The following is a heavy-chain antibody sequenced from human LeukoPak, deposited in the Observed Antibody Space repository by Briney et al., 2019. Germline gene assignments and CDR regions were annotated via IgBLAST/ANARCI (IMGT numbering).Heavy chain of an antibody. J-gene: IGHJ3*02. V-gene: IGHV3-21*04. Sequence: GGSLRLSCAASGFTFDDYAMHWVRQAPGKGLEWVSSISSSSNYIFYADSVRGRFTISRDNAKNSLFLQMNSLRAEDTAIYYCAKDSFSYNGIYDALDIWGQGTMVTVSS. CDR3: AKDSFSYNGIYDALDI. D-gene: IGHD2-8*01. CDR2: ISSSSNYI. CDR1: GFTFDDYA.